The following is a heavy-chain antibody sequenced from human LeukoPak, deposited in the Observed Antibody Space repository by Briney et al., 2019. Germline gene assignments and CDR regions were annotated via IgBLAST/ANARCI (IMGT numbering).Heavy chain of an antibody. CDR1: GSTFSDFY. J-gene: IGHJ4*02. Sequence: GGSLRLSCAASGSTFSDFYMTWIRQAPGKGLELLSYISGSAHDVNYIDSVRGRFTISRDNAKNSLYLHMNSLTVEDTAVYYCSRDPRHNDYWGQGTLVTVSS. V-gene: IGHV3-11*01. CDR3: SRDPRHNDY. CDR2: ISGSAHDV.